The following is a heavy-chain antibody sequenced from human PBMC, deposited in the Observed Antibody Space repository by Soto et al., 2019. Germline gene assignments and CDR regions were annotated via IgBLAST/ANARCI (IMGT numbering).Heavy chain of an antibody. Sequence: ASVKVSCKASGYSFTGYYMHWVRQAPGQGLEWMGWINPNSGGTNYTQKFQGRVTMTGDTSISTAYMELSRLTSDDTAVYYCARDPQWELLPTDYWGQGTQVTVSS. D-gene: IGHD1-26*01. CDR1: GYSFTGYY. V-gene: IGHV1-2*02. CDR2: INPNSGGT. CDR3: ARDPQWELLPTDY. J-gene: IGHJ4*02.